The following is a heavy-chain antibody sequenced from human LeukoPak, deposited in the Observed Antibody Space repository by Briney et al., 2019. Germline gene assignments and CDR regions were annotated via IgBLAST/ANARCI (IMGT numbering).Heavy chain of an antibody. CDR3: ARDMIGNYGDYPTAFDI. J-gene: IGHJ3*02. Sequence: GGSLRLSCVGSGFTFSNFWMNWVRQASGKGLEWVASIKQDGSEKFYVDSVKGRFTISRDNAKNSLHLQMNSLRVEDTAVYYCARDMIGNYGDYPTAFDIWGQGTMVTVSS. D-gene: IGHD4-17*01. CDR2: IKQDGSEK. V-gene: IGHV3-7*01. CDR1: GFTFSNFW.